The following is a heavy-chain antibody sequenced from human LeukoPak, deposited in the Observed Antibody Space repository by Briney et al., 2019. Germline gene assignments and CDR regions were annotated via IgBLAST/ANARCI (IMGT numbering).Heavy chain of an antibody. D-gene: IGHD3-10*01. CDR3: AVGGVYLRGGAEAFDI. J-gene: IGHJ3*02. Sequence: SETLSLTCAVSGGSISSRNWWSWVRQPPGKGLEWIGEIYHSGSTNYNTSLKSRVTISVDKSKNQFSLKLSSVTAADTAVYYCAVGGVYLRGGAEAFDIWGQGTMVTVSS. CDR1: GGSISSRNW. V-gene: IGHV4-4*02. CDR2: IYHSGST.